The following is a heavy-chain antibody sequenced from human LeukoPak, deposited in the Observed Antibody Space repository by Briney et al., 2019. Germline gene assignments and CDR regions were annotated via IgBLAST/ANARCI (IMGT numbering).Heavy chain of an antibody. CDR3: ARPRRPNTALEHNLDY. CDR2: ISYDGIDK. Sequence: GGSLRLSCAASGFTLNTYSIYWVRQAPGKGLEWVTLISYDGIDKYYANFVKGRFTISRDSSKNTLDLQMNSLRPEDTAVYYCARPRRPNTALEHNLDYWGQGAQVTVSS. J-gene: IGHJ4*02. V-gene: IGHV3-30*04. CDR1: GFTLNTYS. D-gene: IGHD5-18*01.